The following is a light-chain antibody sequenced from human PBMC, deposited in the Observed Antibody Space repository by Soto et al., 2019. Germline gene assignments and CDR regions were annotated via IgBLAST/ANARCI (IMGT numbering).Light chain of an antibody. J-gene: IGLJ1*01. CDR1: SSDVGGYND. V-gene: IGLV2-14*01. CDR2: ENS. Sequence: QSVLTQPASVSGSPGQSITISCTGTSSDVGGYNDVSWYQQHPGKAPKLIIYENSNRPSGVSNRFSGSKSGNTASLTISGLQAEDEADYYCNSYTSKSTGVFGTGTKVTVL. CDR3: NSYTSKSTGV.